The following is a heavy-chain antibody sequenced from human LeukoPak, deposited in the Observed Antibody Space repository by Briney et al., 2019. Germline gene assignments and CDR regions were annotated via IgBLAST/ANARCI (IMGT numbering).Heavy chain of an antibody. CDR1: GGSISSNSYY. J-gene: IGHJ4*02. Sequence: SETLSLTCTVSGGSISSNSYYWGWIRQPPGKGLEWIGSIHYSWSTYYNPSLKSRVTISVATSKNQFSLQLSSVTAADTAVYYCARHGPTTVDYWGQGTLVTVSS. D-gene: IGHD4-17*01. CDR2: IHYSWST. V-gene: IGHV4-39*01. CDR3: ARHGPTTVDY.